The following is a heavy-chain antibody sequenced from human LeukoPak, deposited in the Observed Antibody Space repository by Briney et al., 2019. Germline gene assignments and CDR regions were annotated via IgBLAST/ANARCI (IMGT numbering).Heavy chain of an antibody. CDR3: AKDGVATQHAFDI. Sequence: PGGSLRLSCAASGFNFRAYAMTWVRQAPGKGLDWVSGISGSGGTTYYADSVRGRFTISRDNSKNTVYLQLNNLRAEDTAVYYCAKDGVATQHAFDIWGHGTMVTVSS. J-gene: IGHJ3*02. CDR1: GFNFRAYA. V-gene: IGHV3-23*01. CDR2: ISGSGGTT. D-gene: IGHD5-12*01.